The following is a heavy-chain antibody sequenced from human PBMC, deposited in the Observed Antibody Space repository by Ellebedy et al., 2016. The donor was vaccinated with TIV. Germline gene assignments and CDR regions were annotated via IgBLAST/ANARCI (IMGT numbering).Heavy chain of an antibody. J-gene: IGHJ6*02. CDR3: ARPTVPATICGACGMDV. V-gene: IGHV3-53*01. D-gene: IGHD2-2*01. CDR1: GFTVSSNF. CDR2: IYAGGTI. Sequence: GESLEISCAASGFTVSSNFMTWVRQAPGKGLEWVSVIYAGGTILYADSVKGRFTISRDHSKNTVDLQMNSLRAEDTAVYYCARPTVPATICGACGMDVWGQGTTVIVSS.